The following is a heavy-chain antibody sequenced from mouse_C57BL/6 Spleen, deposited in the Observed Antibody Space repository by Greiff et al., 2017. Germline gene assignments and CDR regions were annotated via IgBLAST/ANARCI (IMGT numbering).Heavy chain of an antibody. CDR1: GYSITSDY. CDR3: AGYDAYFDV. J-gene: IGHJ1*03. V-gene: IGHV3-8*01. CDR2: ISYSGST. Sequence: EVKLVESGPGLAKPSQTLSLTCSVTGYSITSDYWNWIRKFPGNKLEYMGYISYSGSTYYNPSLKSRISITRDTPKNQNNLQMYAETTVDTSTYHYAGYDAYFDVWGTGTTVTVSS.